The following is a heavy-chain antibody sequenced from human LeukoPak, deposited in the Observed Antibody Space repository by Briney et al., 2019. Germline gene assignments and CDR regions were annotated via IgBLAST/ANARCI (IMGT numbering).Heavy chain of an antibody. CDR1: GYTFTSYD. J-gene: IGHJ6*03. V-gene: IGHV1-8*01. D-gene: IGHD2-2*01. Sequence: ASVKVSCKASGYTFTSYDINWVRQATGQGLEWMGWMNPNSGNTGYAQKFQGRVTMTRNTSISTAYMELSSLRSEDTAAYYCARAQYCSSTSCHYYYYYMDVWGKGTTVTVSS. CDR2: MNPNSGNT. CDR3: ARAQYCSSTSCHYYYYYMDV.